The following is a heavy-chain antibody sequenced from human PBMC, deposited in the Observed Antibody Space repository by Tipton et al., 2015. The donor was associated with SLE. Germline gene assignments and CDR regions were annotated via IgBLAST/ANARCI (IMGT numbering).Heavy chain of an antibody. J-gene: IGHJ3*02. CDR1: GGSISSYY. D-gene: IGHD1-26*01. CDR3: ARERAVGPHPLGDAFDI. Sequence: LRLSCTVSGGSISSYYWSWIRQPPGKGLEWIGYIYYSGSTNYNPSLKSRVTISVDTSKNQFSLKLSSVTAADTAVYYCARERAVGPHPLGDAFDIWGQGAMVTVSS. CDR2: IYYSGST. V-gene: IGHV4-59*01.